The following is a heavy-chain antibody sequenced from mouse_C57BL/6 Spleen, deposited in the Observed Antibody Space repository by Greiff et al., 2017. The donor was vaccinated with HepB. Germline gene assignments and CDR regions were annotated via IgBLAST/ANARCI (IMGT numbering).Heavy chain of an antibody. J-gene: IGHJ4*01. CDR3: ARRQLRLPLAMDY. V-gene: IGHV1-69*01. CDR2: IDPSDSYT. Sequence: QVQLQQPGAELVKPGASVKMSCKASGYTFTSYWMHWVKQRPGQGLEWIGEIDPSDSYTNYNQKFKGKSTLTVDKSSSTAYMQLSSLTSEDSAVYYCARRQLRLPLAMDYWGQGTSVTVSS. D-gene: IGHD3-2*02. CDR1: GYTFTSYW.